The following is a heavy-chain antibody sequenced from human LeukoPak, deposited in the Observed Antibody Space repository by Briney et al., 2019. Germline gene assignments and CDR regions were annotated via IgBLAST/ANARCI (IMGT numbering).Heavy chain of an antibody. V-gene: IGHV4-59*08. D-gene: IGHD6-19*01. CDR1: GGSISTYY. Sequence: SETLPLTCTVSGGSISTYYWSWIRQPPGKGLEWIGYIYYTGSTNYNPSLKSRVTISVDTSKNQFSLKLSPVTAADTAVYYCARRPHTGYSGDWGPHDYYYGMNVWGQGTTVTVSS. CDR2: IYYTGST. J-gene: IGHJ6*02. CDR3: ARRPHTGYSGDWGPHDYYYGMNV.